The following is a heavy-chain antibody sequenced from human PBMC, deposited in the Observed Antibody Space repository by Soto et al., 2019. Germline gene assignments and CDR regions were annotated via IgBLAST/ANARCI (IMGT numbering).Heavy chain of an antibody. Sequence: GAPVEVSCKDSADPVTNYGLSWVGQALGDWLECMGWISIYNGQTNYAQNLYGRVTLTTDTSTITSYIELRSLTSCDAAIYYCASTSYYSSSWYLYYYGMDVWGQGATVTVAS. CDR1: ADPVTNYG. D-gene: IGHD6-13*01. V-gene: IGHV1-18*04. CDR3: ASTSYYSSSWYLYYYGMDV. J-gene: IGHJ6*02. CDR2: ISIYNGQT.